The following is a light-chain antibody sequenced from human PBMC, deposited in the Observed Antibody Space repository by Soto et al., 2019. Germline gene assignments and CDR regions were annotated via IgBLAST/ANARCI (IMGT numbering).Light chain of an antibody. V-gene: IGLV2-23*01. CDR3: SSYAGSSTLI. Sequence: QSVLTQPASVSGSPGQSITISCTGTSRDVGSFNLVSWYQQHPGKAPKLLISEANKRPSGVSNRFSGSKSGNTASLTISGLQAEDEADYYCSSYAGSSTLIFGGGTKVTVL. J-gene: IGLJ2*01. CDR2: EAN. CDR1: SRDVGSFNL.